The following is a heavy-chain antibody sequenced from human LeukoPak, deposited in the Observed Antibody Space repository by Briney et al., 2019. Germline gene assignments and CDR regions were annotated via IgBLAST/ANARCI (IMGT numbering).Heavy chain of an antibody. J-gene: IGHJ5*02. D-gene: IGHD3-22*01. CDR1: GYTFTRYY. Sequence: GASVKVSCKAPGYTFTRYYMHWVRQAPGQGLEWMGIISPSGDSTSYAQKFQGRVTMTRDTPTRTVYLDLSSLRSEDTAVYYCARGRDYYAVSGYHNWFDAWGQGTLVTVSS. CDR2: ISPSGDST. V-gene: IGHV1-46*01. CDR3: ARGRDYYAVSGYHNWFDA.